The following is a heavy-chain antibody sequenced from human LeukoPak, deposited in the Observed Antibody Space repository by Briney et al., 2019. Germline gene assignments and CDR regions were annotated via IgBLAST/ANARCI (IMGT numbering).Heavy chain of an antibody. Sequence: PGTSLRLSCAASGFTFDDYGMSWVRQAPGKGLEWVANIKQDGSEKYYVDSVKGRFTISRDNAKNSLYLQMNSLRAEDTAVYYCASGRPHNDAFDIWGQGTMVTVSS. J-gene: IGHJ3*02. D-gene: IGHD1-26*01. CDR1: GFTFDDYG. CDR2: IKQDGSEK. CDR3: ASGRPHNDAFDI. V-gene: IGHV3-7*01.